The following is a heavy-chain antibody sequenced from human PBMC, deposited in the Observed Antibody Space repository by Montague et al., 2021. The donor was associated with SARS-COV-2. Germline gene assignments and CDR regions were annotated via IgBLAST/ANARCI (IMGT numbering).Heavy chain of an antibody. D-gene: IGHD5-18*01. CDR2: ISTSAYTT. Sequence: SLRLSCAASGFTFSNYDMNWVRQAPGKGPEWISYISTSAYTTSYAGSAKGRFTISRDNAKNSLYLQMNSLGAEDTAVYYCARQLDTAMVGDSYYYGMDVWGQGTTVTVSS. CDR1: GFTFSNYD. J-gene: IGHJ6*02. V-gene: IGHV3-48*03. CDR3: ARQLDTAMVGDSYYYGMDV.